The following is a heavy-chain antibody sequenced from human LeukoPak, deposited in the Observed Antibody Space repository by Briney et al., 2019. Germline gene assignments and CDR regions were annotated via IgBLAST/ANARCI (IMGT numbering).Heavy chain of an antibody. V-gene: IGHV1-69*06. CDR3: TRDQVSVAGTGIDY. CDR1: GGTFSSYA. Sequence: SVKVSCKASGGTFSSYAISWVRQAPGQGLEWMGGIIPIFGTANYAQKFQGRITITADKSTSTAYMELSSLRSEDTAVYYCTRDQVSVAGTGIDYWGQGTLVTVSS. CDR2: IIPIFGTA. D-gene: IGHD6-19*01. J-gene: IGHJ4*02.